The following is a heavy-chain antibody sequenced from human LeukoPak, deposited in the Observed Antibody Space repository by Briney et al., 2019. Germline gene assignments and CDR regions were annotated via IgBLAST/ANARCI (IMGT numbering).Heavy chain of an antibody. CDR3: ARHSSYYGSGYFDY. V-gene: IGHV4-59*08. D-gene: IGHD3-10*01. CDR2: IYYSGST. CDR1: GGSISSYY. Sequence: SETLSLTCTVSGGSISSYYWSWIRQPPGKGLEWIGYIYYSGSTNYNPSLKSRVTISVDTSKNQFSLKLSSVTAADTAVYYCARHSSYYGSGYFDYWGQGTLVTVSS. J-gene: IGHJ4*02.